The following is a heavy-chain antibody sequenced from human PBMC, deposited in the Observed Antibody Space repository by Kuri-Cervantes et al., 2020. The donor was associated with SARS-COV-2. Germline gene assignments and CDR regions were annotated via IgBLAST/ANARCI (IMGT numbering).Heavy chain of an antibody. V-gene: IGHV3-23*01. J-gene: IGHJ4*02. CDR3: AKYYYGSGTHYALDS. CDR2: LNGRGGDI. Sequence: GESLKISCAASGFSFSNFAMSWVRQPPGKGLEWVSALNGRGGDIQYADAVKGRFTTSRDNSRNTLYLQMNSLTAEDTAIYYCAKYYYGSGTHYALDSWGQGTPVTVSS. CDR1: GFSFSNFA. D-gene: IGHD3-10*01.